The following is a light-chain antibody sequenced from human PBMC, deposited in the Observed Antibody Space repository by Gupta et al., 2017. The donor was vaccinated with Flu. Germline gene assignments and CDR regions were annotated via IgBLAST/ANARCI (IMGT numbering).Light chain of an antibody. V-gene: IGKV3-15*01. J-gene: IGKJ4*01. Sequence: PAALSVSPGERATHSCRASQSVSDKLAWYQQKRGQAPRLLIYGASTRASGIPARFSGSGSGTEFTLTISSLQSDDVALYHCQQYNNWPLTFGGGTKVEIK. CDR1: QSVSDK. CDR2: GAS. CDR3: QQYNNWPLT.